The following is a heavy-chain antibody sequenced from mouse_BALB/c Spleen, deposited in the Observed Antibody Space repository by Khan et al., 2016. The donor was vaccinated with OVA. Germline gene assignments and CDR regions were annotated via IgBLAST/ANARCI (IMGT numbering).Heavy chain of an antibody. CDR3: ARAYYANYREAMDF. CDR2: IWGDGNT. J-gene: IGHJ4*01. CDR1: GFSLTGYG. Sequence: QVQLKESGPGLVAPSQSLSITCTVSGFSLTGYGVNWVRQPPGKGLEWLGMIWGDGNTDYNSALKSRLSISKDNSKSQVFLKMNSLQTDDTARYYWARAYYANYREAMDFWGQGTSVTVSS. V-gene: IGHV2-6-7*01. D-gene: IGHD2-10*01.